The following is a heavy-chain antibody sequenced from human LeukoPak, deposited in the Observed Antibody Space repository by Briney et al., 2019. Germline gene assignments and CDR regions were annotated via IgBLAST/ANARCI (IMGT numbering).Heavy chain of an antibody. CDR2: IRYDGSNK. CDR3: ARDYDFWSGYYSPTRGYFGY. D-gene: IGHD3-3*01. V-gene: IGHV3-30*02. Sequence: GGSLRLSCAASGFTFSGSGMHWVRQAPGKGLEWVTFIRYDGSNKYYTDSVKGRFTISRDNYKNTLYLQMDSLRAEDTAVCYCARDYDFWSGYYSPTRGYFGYWGQGTLVTVSS. J-gene: IGHJ4*02. CDR1: GFTFSGSG.